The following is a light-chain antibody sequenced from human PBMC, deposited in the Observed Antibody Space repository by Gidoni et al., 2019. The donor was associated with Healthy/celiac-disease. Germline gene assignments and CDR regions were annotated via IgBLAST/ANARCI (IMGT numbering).Light chain of an antibody. V-gene: IGKV3-11*01. CDR3: QQRSNWPPKLT. CDR2: DAS. J-gene: IGKJ4*01. CDR1: QSVSSY. Sequence: EIVLTQSPATLSLSPGERATLSCRASQSVSSYLAWYQQKPGQAPRLLIYDASNRATGIPARFSGSGSGTGFTLTISSLGPEDFAVYYCQQRSNWPPKLTFGGGTKVEIK.